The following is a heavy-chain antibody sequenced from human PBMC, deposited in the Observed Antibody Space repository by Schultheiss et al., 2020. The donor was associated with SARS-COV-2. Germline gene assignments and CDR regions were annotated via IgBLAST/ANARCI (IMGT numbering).Heavy chain of an antibody. CDR2: IYSGGST. J-gene: IGHJ4*02. CDR1: GFTVSSNY. D-gene: IGHD5-12*01. Sequence: GGSPRLSCAASGFTVSSNYMSWVRQAPGKGLEWVSVIYSGGSTYYADSVKGRFTISRDNSKNTLYLQMNSLRAEDTAVYYCARLSGYEGFFDYWGQGTLVTVSS. CDR3: ARLSGYEGFFDY. V-gene: IGHV3-66*01.